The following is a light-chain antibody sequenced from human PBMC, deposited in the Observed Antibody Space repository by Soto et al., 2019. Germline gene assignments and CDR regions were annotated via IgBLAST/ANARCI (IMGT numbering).Light chain of an antibody. J-gene: IGLJ2*01. Sequence: SYELTQPPSVSVSPGQTASITCSGDKLGDKYASWYQQKPGQSPVLVIYQDIRRPSGIPERFSGSSSGNTATLTISGTQAMDEADYYCQAWDINTMVFGRGTKLTVL. CDR1: KLGDKY. CDR2: QDI. V-gene: IGLV3-1*01. CDR3: QAWDINTMV.